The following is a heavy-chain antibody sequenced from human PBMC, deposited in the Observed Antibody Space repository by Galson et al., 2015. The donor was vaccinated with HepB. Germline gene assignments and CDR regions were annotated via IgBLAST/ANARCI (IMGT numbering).Heavy chain of an antibody. Sequence: SVKVSCKASGGTFSSYAISWVRQAPGQGLEWMGGIIPIFGTANYAQKFQGRVTITADESTSTAYMELSSLRSEDTAVYYCARSWLLLMQSFKDFDYWGQGTLVTVSS. D-gene: IGHD3-22*01. V-gene: IGHV1-69*13. CDR3: ARSWLLLMQSFKDFDY. CDR1: GGTFSSYA. J-gene: IGHJ4*02. CDR2: IIPIFGTA.